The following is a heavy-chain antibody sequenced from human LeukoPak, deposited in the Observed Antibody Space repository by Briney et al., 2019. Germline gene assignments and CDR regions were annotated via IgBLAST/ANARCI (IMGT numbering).Heavy chain of an antibody. V-gene: IGHV1-18*01. CDR2: ISAYNGDT. CDR3: GRGPYCSGATCYSQYFDY. CDR1: GYTFITHG. J-gene: IGHJ4*02. D-gene: IGHD2-15*01. Sequence: ASVKVSCKASGYTFITHGISWVRQAPGQGLEWMGWISAYNGDTKYSQKLQGRVTMTTDTSTSTAYMELRSLRSDDTAVYYCGRGPYCSGATCYSQYFDYWGQGTLVTVSS.